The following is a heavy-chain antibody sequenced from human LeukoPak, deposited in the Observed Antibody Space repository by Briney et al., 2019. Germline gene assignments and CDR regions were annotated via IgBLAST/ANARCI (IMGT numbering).Heavy chain of an antibody. CDR2: ISGSGGST. J-gene: IGHJ6*02. V-gene: IGHV3-23*01. CDR3: SVRGVLHYYYGMDV. CDR1: GFTFSSYA. D-gene: IGHD3-10*02. Sequence: PGGSLRLSCAASGFTFSSYAMSWVRQAPGKGLEWVSAISGSGGSTYYADSVKGRFTISRDNSKNTLYLQMNSLRAEDTAVYYCSVRGVLHYYYGMDVWGQGTTVTVSS.